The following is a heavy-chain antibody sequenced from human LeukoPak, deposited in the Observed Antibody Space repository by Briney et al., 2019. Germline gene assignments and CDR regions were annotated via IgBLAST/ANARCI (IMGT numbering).Heavy chain of an antibody. CDR3: ARDQDPYYDFWSALKGSAFDI. V-gene: IGHV1-3*01. CDR1: GYTFTSYA. D-gene: IGHD3-3*01. CDR2: INAGNGNT. J-gene: IGHJ3*02. Sequence: ASVQVSCKASGYTFTSYAMHWVRQAPGQRLEWMGWINAGNGNTKYSQKFQGRVTITRDTSASTAYMELSSLRSEDTAVYYCARDQDPYYDFWSALKGSAFDIWGQGTMVNVSS.